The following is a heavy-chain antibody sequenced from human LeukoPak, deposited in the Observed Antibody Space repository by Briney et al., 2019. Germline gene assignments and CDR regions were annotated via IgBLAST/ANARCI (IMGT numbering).Heavy chain of an antibody. D-gene: IGHD2/OR15-2a*01. CDR1: GGSISSSSYY. CDR3: ARGEGFYDN. V-gene: IGHV4-61*01. Sequence: SETLSLTCTVSGGSISSSSYYWSWIRQPPGKGLEWIGYIYYSGSTNYNPSLKSRVTISVDTSKNQFSLKLSSVTAADTAVYYCARGEGFYDNWGQGTLVTVSS. J-gene: IGHJ4*02. CDR2: IYYSGST.